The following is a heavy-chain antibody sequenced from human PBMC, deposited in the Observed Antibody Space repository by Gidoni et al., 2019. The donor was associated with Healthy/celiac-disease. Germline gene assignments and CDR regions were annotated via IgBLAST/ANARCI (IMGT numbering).Heavy chain of an antibody. D-gene: IGHD6-19*01. Sequence: EVQLVESGGGLVKPGRSLRLSCTASGFTFGAYAMSWFRQAPGKGLEWVGFIRSKAYGGTTEYAASVKGRFTISRDDSKSIAYLQMNSLKTEDTAVYYCTRVRYSSGLGSGYWGQGTLVTVSS. CDR2: IRSKAYGGTT. CDR3: TRVRYSSGLGSGY. V-gene: IGHV3-49*05. CDR1: GFTFGAYA. J-gene: IGHJ4*02.